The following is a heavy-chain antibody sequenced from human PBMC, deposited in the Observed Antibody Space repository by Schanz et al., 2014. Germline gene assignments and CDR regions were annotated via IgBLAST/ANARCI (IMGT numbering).Heavy chain of an antibody. CDR1: GYTFTDYG. CDR2: INTASGNT. D-gene: IGHD3-10*01. J-gene: IGHJ4*02. CDR3: ARGRGFYDY. V-gene: IGHV1-8*02. Sequence: QVQLVQSGAEVKKPGASVKVSCKASGYTFTDYGVIWVRQAPGQGLEWMGWINTASGNTRYSEAFQGRVTMTRDTSATTAYMELSSLTSEDTAVHYCARGRGFYDYWGQGTLVTVSS.